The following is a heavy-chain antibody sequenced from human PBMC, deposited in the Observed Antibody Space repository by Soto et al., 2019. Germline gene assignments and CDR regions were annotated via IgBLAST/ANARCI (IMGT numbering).Heavy chain of an antibody. CDR2: LSGGGANT. Sequence: EVQLLESGGGLVQPGGSLRLSCAASGFTFNTYSMAWVRQAPGKGLAWISGLSGGGANTFYADSVRGRFTISVDHSRNTVYLQMNSLRVEDTAVYYCARWDGYGDGWGQGTLVTVSS. CDR3: ARWDGYGDG. CDR1: GFTFNTYS. V-gene: IGHV3-23*01. J-gene: IGHJ4*02. D-gene: IGHD4-17*01.